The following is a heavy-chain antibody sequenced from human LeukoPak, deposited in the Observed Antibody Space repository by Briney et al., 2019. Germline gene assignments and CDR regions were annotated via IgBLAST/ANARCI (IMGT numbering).Heavy chain of an antibody. V-gene: IGHV3-43*02. CDR2: ISGDGGTT. CDR3: TKDSPYSGRVFDC. Sequence: GGSLRLSCAGSGFSFDDYGMHWVRQRPGKGLEWVSLISGDGGTTHYADSVKGRFTISRDNTKNSLYLQVNSLTTDGTALYYCTKDSPYSGRVFDCWGQGTPVTVSS. J-gene: IGHJ4*02. CDR1: GFSFDDYG. D-gene: IGHD5-12*01.